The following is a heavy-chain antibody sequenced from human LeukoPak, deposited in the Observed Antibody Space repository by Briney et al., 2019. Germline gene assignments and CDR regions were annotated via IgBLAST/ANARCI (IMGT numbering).Heavy chain of an antibody. D-gene: IGHD3-3*01. V-gene: IGHV3-30-3*01. J-gene: IGHJ4*02. CDR3: ARDFGVVAIPDY. Sequence: VAVISYDGSNKYYADSVKGRFTISRDNSKNTLYLQMNSLRAEDTAVYYCARDFGVVAIPDYWGQGTLVTVSS. CDR2: ISYDGSNK.